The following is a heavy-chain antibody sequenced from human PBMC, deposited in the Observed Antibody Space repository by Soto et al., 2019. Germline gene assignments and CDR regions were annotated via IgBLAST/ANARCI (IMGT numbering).Heavy chain of an antibody. V-gene: IGHV1-8*01. CDR3: ARVDILTGYYVFDY. J-gene: IGHJ4*02. D-gene: IGHD3-9*01. Sequence: ASVKVSCKASGYTFTSYDINWVRQATGQGLEWMGWMNPNSGNTGYAQKFQGRVTMTRNTSISTAYMELSSLRSEDTAVYYCARVDILTGYYVFDYWAQGTLVPVS. CDR1: GYTFTSYD. CDR2: MNPNSGNT.